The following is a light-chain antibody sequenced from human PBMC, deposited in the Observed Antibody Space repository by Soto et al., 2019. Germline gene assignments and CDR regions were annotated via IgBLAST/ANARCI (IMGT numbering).Light chain of an antibody. CDR2: LGS. V-gene: IGKV2-28*01. J-gene: IGKJ1*01. CDR1: QSLLHSNGYNY. CDR3: MQPLQSWT. Sequence: DIWTTQSPLSLPVTPGEPSSISCGSSQSLLHSNGYNYLDCYLQKPGQSPQLLIYLGSNRASGVPDRFSGSGSHTDFTLKISRVEAEDVGVYYCMQPLQSWTFGQGTKVDI.